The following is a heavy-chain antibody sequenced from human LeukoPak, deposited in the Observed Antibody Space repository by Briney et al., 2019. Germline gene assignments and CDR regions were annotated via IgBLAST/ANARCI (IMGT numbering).Heavy chain of an antibody. CDR3: ARHCCSAPSKRVFDI. J-gene: IGHJ3*02. D-gene: IGHD2-15*01. CDR1: GGSIISSDYH. Sequence: SETLSLTCTVSGGSIISSDYHWGWVRQPPGKGLEWIGTISYSGNTDYNPSLRSRVTISVDTSNNQFSLWLGSVTAADTAIYHCARHCCSAPSKRVFDIWGQGTMVTVSS. CDR2: ISYSGNT. V-gene: IGHV4-39*01.